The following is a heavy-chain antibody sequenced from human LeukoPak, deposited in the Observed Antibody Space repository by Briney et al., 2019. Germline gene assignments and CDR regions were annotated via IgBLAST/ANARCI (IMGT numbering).Heavy chain of an antibody. Sequence: SETLSLTCTVSGGSISSYHWSWIRQPAGKGLEWIGRIYTSGSTNYNPSLKSRVTMSVDTSKNQFSLKLSSVTAADTAVYYCARFVVVPAASVYYYMDVWGKGTTVTVSS. CDR1: GGSISSYH. CDR3: ARFVVVPAASVYYYMDV. V-gene: IGHV4-4*07. CDR2: IYTSGST. D-gene: IGHD2-2*01. J-gene: IGHJ6*03.